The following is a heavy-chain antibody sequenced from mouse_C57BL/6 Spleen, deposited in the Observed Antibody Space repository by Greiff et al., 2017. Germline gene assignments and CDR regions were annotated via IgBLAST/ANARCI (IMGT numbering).Heavy chain of an antibody. CDR2: ILPGSGST. J-gene: IGHJ2*01. V-gene: IGHV1-9*01. CDR1: GYTFTGYW. Sequence: VQLQQSGAELMKPGASVKLSCTATGYTFTGYWIEWVKQRPGHGLEWIGEILPGSGSTNYNEKFKGKATLTGDTSSNTAYMQLSSLTTEDSAIYYCATTGITGTFDYWGQGTTLTVSS. D-gene: IGHD4-1*01. CDR3: ATTGITGTFDY.